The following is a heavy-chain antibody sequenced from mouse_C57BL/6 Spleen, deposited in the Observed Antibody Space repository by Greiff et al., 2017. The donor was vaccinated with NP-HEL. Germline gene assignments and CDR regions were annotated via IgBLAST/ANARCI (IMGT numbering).Heavy chain of an antibody. V-gene: IGHV1-80*01. J-gene: IGHJ4*01. CDR1: GYAFSSYW. CDR2: IYPGDGDT. Sequence: QVQLQQSGAELVKPGASVKISCKASGYAFSSYWMNWVKQRPGKGLEWIGQIYPGDGDTNYNGKFKGKATLTADKSSSTAYMQLSSLTSEDSAVYFCARSVYGKDAMDYWGQGTSVTVSS. CDR3: ARSVYGKDAMDY. D-gene: IGHD2-1*01.